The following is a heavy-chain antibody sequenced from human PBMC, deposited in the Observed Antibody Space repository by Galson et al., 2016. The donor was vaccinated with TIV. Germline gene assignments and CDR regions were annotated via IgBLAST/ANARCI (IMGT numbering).Heavy chain of an antibody. CDR1: GFTFRTYT. CDR3: ARAVSSGDYAFDAFDI. CDR2: ISLSGSHI. J-gene: IGHJ3*02. Sequence: SLRLSCAAFGFTFRTYTMNRVRQAPGKGLEWVSYISLSGSHIYYADSVKGRFTISRDNAKNSLSLQMNSLRAEDTAVYFCARAVSSGDYAFDAFDIWGQGTVVTVSS. D-gene: IGHD4-17*01. V-gene: IGHV3-21*01.